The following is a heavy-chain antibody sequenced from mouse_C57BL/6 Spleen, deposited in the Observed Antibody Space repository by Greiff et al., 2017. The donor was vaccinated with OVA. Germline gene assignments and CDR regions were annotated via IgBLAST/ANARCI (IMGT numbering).Heavy chain of an antibody. CDR2: FYPGNSDT. J-gene: IGHJ3*01. V-gene: IGHV1-5*01. D-gene: IGHD1-1*01. CDR1: GYTFTSYW. CDR3: TRGPYRGSSPWFAY. Sequence: EVQLQQSGTVLARPGASVKMSCKTSGYTFTSYWMHWVNQRPGQGLEWIGAFYPGNSDTSYNQKFKGKAKLTAVTSASTAYMELSSLTNEDSACYYWTRGPYRGSSPWFAYWGQGTLVTVST.